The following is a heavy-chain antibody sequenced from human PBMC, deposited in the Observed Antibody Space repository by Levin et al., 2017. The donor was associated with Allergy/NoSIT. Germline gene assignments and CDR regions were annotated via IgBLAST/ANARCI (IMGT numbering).Heavy chain of an antibody. CDR1: GFTFSNYA. D-gene: IGHD2-2*01. J-gene: IGHJ4*02. CDR3: ASHDDYCSSTSCLDY. Sequence: GESLKISCAASGFTFSNYAMHWVRQAPGKGLDWVAVISYDGTNKYYTDSVKGRFTTSRDNSKNTLYLQMNSLRAEDTAVYYCASHDDYCSSTSCLDYWGQGTLVTVSS. V-gene: IGHV3-30*04. CDR2: ISYDGTNK.